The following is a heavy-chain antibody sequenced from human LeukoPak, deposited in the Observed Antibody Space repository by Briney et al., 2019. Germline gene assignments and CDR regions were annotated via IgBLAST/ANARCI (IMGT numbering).Heavy chain of an antibody. V-gene: IGHV5-51*01. J-gene: IGHJ4*01. D-gene: IGHD1-26*01. CDR1: GYSFSSNW. Sequence: PGESLKISCKGSGYSFSSNWIGWVRQMPGKGLEWMGISYPSDSDTRYNPSFQGQVTISPDRSLSTTSLQSRSLKASDTATYSCARLSPGVGATAEYWGPGTLVTVSS. CDR2: SYPSDSDT. CDR3: ARLSPGVGATAEY.